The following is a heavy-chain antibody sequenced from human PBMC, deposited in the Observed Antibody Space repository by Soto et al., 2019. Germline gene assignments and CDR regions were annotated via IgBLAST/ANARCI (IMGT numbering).Heavy chain of an antibody. D-gene: IGHD1-1*01. CDR3: VERSLLMAPT. V-gene: IGHV4-39*01. Sequence: PSETLSLTCTVSGRTFNINADFWYLAWIRQPPGKGLEWIGSIDNGGNTHYNAPLKSRVIISADTSKNQFSLSLNSVTAADTAGYYCVERSLLMAPTWGQGIQVTVSS. CDR2: IDNGGNT. CDR1: GRTFNINADF. J-gene: IGHJ4*02.